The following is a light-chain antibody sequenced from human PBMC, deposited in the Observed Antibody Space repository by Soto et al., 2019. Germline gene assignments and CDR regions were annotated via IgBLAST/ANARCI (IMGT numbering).Light chain of an antibody. V-gene: IGLV2-8*01. CDR1: SSDVCGYDY. CDR3: SSYAGSSNFVV. CDR2: EVS. J-gene: IGLJ2*01. Sequence: QSALTQPPSASGSPGQSVTMSCSGTSSDVCGYDYVSWYQQHPGKAPKLMIYEVSKRPSGVPDRFFGSKSGNTASLTVSGLQAEDEADYYCSSYAGSSNFVVFGGGTKVTVL.